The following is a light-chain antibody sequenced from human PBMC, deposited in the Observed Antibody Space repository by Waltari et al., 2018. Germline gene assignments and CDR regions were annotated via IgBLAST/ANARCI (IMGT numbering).Light chain of an antibody. CDR2: ATS. V-gene: IGKV3-20*01. CDR1: QSFSSTF. J-gene: IGKJ5*01. Sequence: EIVLTQSPGTLSLSPGERATLSCRASQSFSSTFLAWYQQKPGHAPRLLLYATSSRATGIPDTFSGSGSGTDCTLTISRLEPDDFAVYYCQQYLGSPPITFGRGTRLEIK. CDR3: QQYLGSPPIT.